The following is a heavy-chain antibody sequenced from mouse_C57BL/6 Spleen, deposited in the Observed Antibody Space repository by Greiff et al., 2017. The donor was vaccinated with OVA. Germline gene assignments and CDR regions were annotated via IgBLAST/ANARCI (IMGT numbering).Heavy chain of an antibody. Sequence: VMLVESGAELARPGASVKLSCKASGYTFTSYGISWVKQRTGQGLEWIGEIYPRSGNTYYNEKFKGKATLTADKSSSTAYMELRSLTSEDSAVYFCARLSSSTVVATDAYWGQGTLVTVAA. V-gene: IGHV1-81*01. CDR3: ARLSSSTVVATDAY. D-gene: IGHD1-1*01. CDR1: GYTFTSYG. J-gene: IGHJ3*01. CDR2: IYPRSGNT.